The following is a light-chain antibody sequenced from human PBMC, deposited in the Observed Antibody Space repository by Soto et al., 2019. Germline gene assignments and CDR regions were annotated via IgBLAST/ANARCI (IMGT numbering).Light chain of an antibody. J-gene: IGKJ1*01. CDR3: QQHDNWPPWT. CDR2: GAY. V-gene: IGKV3-15*01. CDR1: QSVGSN. Sequence: EIVMTQSPATLSVSPGERATLSCRACQSVGSNLVWYQQKPGQAPRLLIYGAYTRATGIPARFSGSGSGTEFTLTISSLQSEDFAVYYCQQHDNWPPWTFGQGTKVEIK.